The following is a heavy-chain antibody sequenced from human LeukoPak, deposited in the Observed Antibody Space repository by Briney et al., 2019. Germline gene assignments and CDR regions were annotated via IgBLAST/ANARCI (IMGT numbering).Heavy chain of an antibody. Sequence: GGSLRLSCVGSGFTFNNYAMSWVRQAPGKGLEWVSFISGRGADTYYADSVKGRFTISRDDSKNTLYLQMNSLRAEDTAVFYCVKGGWLDYWGQGALVTVSS. CDR3: VKGGWLDY. CDR2: ISGRGADT. D-gene: IGHD6-19*01. J-gene: IGHJ4*02. V-gene: IGHV3-23*01. CDR1: GFTFNNYA.